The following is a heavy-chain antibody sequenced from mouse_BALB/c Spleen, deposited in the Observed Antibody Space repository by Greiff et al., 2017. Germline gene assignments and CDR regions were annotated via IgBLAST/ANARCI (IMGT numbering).Heavy chain of an antibody. V-gene: IGHV5-4*02. CDR1: GFTFSDYY. CDR3: AGDYDGNYNAMDY. Sequence: DVQLVESGGGLVKPGGSLKLSCAASGFTFSDYYMYWVRQTPEKRLEWVATISDGGSYTYYPDSVKGRFTISRDNAKNNLYLQMSSLKSEDTAMYYCAGDYDGNYNAMDYWGQGTSVTVSS. J-gene: IGHJ4*01. CDR2: ISDGGSYT. D-gene: IGHD2-1*01.